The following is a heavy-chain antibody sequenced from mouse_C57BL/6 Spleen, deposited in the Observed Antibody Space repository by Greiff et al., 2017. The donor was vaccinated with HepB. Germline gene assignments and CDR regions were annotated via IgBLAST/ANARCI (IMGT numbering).Heavy chain of an antibody. CDR2: IWTGGGT. D-gene: IGHD2-3*01. Sequence: VKLQESGPGLVAPSQSLSITCTVSGFSLTSYAISWVRQPPGKGLEWLGVIWTGGGTNYNSALKSRLSISKDNSKSQVFLKMNSLQTDDTARYYCARNFGKDDGYPFAYWGQGTLVTVSA. CDR3: ARNFGKDDGYPFAY. CDR1: GFSLTSYA. J-gene: IGHJ3*01. V-gene: IGHV2-9-1*01.